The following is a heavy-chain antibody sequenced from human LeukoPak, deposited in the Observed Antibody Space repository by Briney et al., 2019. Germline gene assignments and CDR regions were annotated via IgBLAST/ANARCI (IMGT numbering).Heavy chain of an antibody. Sequence: GGSLRLSCAASGFTFSSYGMHWVRQAPGKGLEWVTVISYDGSNKYYADSVKGRFTIFRDNSKNTLYLQMNSLRPEDTAVYYCAKTLWGPRSCPDYWGQGTLVTVSS. CDR3: AKTLWGPRSCPDY. J-gene: IGHJ4*02. D-gene: IGHD3-16*01. V-gene: IGHV3-30*18. CDR1: GFTFSSYG. CDR2: ISYDGSNK.